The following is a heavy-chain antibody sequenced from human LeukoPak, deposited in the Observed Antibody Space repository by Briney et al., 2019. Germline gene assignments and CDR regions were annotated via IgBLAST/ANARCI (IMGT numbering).Heavy chain of an antibody. J-gene: IGHJ4*02. Sequence: GGSLRLSCAASGFTFSSYAMSWVRQAPGKGLEWVSAISGSGGSTYYADSVKGRFTISRDNSKNTLYLQMNSLRAEDTAVYYCAKEPLLWFGELQPYYFDYWGQGTLVTASS. CDR2: ISGSGGST. CDR1: GFTFSSYA. D-gene: IGHD3-10*01. CDR3: AKEPLLWFGELQPYYFDY. V-gene: IGHV3-23*01.